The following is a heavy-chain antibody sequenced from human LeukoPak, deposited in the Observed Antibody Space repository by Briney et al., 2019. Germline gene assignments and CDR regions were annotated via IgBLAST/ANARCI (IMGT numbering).Heavy chain of an antibody. CDR1: GFTFSTYW. D-gene: IGHD3-3*01. Sequence: GGSLRLSCAASGFTFSTYWMHWVRQAPGKGLAWVSGTNSDGSGTNYADSVKGRFTISRDNAKSMLYLQMDSLRAEDTAAYYCARDRIRNGYDAFDIWGQGTMVTVSS. CDR2: TNSDGSGT. CDR3: ARDRIRNGYDAFDI. V-gene: IGHV3-74*01. J-gene: IGHJ3*02.